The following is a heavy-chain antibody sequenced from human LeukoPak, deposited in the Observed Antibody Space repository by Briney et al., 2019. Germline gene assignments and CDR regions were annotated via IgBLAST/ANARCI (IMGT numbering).Heavy chain of an antibody. J-gene: IGHJ4*02. Sequence: GGSLRLSCAASGFTFSSYSMTWVRQAPGKGLEWVSSISSSSSYIYYADSVKGRFTISRDNAKNSLYLQMNSLRAEDTAVYYCARDSLGSSGDYWGQGTLVTVSS. CDR1: GFTFSSYS. D-gene: IGHD6-19*01. CDR3: ARDSLGSSGDY. V-gene: IGHV3-21*01. CDR2: ISSSSSYI.